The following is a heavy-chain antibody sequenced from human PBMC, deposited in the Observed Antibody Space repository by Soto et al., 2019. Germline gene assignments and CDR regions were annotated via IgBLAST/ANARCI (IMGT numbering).Heavy chain of an antibody. CDR3: ARGVRYCSSTSCYKFKDY. D-gene: IGHD2-2*02. Sequence: ASVNVSCKACVYSFTIYYIHWLRQAPGQALEWMGIINPSGGSTSYAQKFQGRVTMTRDTYTSTVYMELSSLRSEDTAVYYCARGVRYCSSTSCYKFKDYWGQGTLVTVSS. V-gene: IGHV1-46*01. J-gene: IGHJ4*02. CDR2: INPSGGST. CDR1: VYSFTIYY.